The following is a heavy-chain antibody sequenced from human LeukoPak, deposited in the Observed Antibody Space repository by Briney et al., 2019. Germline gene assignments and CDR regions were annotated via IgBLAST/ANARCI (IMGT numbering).Heavy chain of an antibody. CDR3: ARGRSGYSYGYVLYYYMDV. D-gene: IGHD5-18*01. CDR2: INHSGST. J-gene: IGHJ6*03. V-gene: IGHV4-34*01. CDR1: GGSFSGYY. Sequence: PSETLSLTCAVYGGSFSGYYWSWIRQPPGKGLEWIGEINHSGSTNYNPSLKSRVTISVDTSKNQFSLKLSSVTAADTAVYYCARGRSGYSYGYVLYYYMDVWGKGTTVTVSS.